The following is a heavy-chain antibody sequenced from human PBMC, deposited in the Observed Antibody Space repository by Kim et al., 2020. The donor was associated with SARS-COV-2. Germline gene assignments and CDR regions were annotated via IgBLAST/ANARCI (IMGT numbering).Heavy chain of an antibody. CDR3: AKDRGNFVDMSPQPPREMASEGGENDY. Sequence: GGSLRLSCAASGFTFSSYAMSWVRQAPGKGLEWVSAISGSGGSTYYADSVKGRFTISRDNSKNTLYLQMNSLRAEDTAVYYCAKDRGNFVDMSPQPPREMASEGGENDYWGQGTLVTVSS. J-gene: IGHJ4*02. D-gene: IGHD5-12*01. V-gene: IGHV3-23*01. CDR1: GFTFSSYA. CDR2: ISGSGGST.